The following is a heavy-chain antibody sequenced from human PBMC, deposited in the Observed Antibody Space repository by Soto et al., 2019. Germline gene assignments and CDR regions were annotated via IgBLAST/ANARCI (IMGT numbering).Heavy chain of an antibody. D-gene: IGHD5-18*01. V-gene: IGHV3-30-3*01. CDR1: GFTFSNYA. Sequence: GGSLRLSCAASGFTFSNYAVHWVRQAPGKGLEWVAVISYDGSNKSYADSVKGRFTISRDNSKNTLYLQMNSLRAEDTAVYYCEGGYSYGFDYWGQGTLVTVSS. CDR3: EGGYSYGFDY. CDR2: ISYDGSNK. J-gene: IGHJ4*02.